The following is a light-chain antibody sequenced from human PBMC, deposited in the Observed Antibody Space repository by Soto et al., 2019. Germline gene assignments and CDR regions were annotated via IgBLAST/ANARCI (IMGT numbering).Light chain of an antibody. V-gene: IGKV3-20*01. CDR3: HQYCTSPWT. Sequence: EIVLTQSPGNLSLSPGERATLSCRASQTITSDYLAWYKQKPGQAPRLLIYGASSRATGIPDRFSGRGSGTDFTLTVRSLEPEDFAVFYCHQYCTSPWTFGQGTKVEIK. CDR2: GAS. CDR1: QTITSDY. J-gene: IGKJ1*01.